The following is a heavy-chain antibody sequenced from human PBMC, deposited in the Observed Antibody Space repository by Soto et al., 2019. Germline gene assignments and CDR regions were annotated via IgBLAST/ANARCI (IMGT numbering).Heavy chain of an antibody. V-gene: IGHV3-48*02. CDR3: ARSVEGHFDY. CDR1: GFPFSIYS. Sequence: EVQLVESGGGLVQPGGSLRLTGVASGFPFSIYSMNWVRQAPGKGLEWSSYITSDTNTIKYADSVKGRFTISRDNAKNLVYLQMNSLRDEDTAVYFCARSVEGHFDYWGQGTVVTVSS. CDR2: ITSDTNTI. D-gene: IGHD6-19*01. J-gene: IGHJ4*02.